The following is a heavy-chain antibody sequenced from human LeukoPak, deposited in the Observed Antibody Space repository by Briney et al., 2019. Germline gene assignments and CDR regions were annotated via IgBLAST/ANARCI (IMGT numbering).Heavy chain of an antibody. CDR3: ARAVTQLLYYFDY. D-gene: IGHD2-2*01. CDR2: INPNSGGT. V-gene: IGHV1-2*02. J-gene: IGHJ4*02. Sequence: ASVKVSCKASGYTFTGHYMHWVRQAPGQGLEWMGWINPNSGGTNYAQKFQGRVTMTRDTSISTAYMELSRLRSDDTAVYYCARAVTQLLYYFDYWGQGTLVTVSS. CDR1: GYTFTGHY.